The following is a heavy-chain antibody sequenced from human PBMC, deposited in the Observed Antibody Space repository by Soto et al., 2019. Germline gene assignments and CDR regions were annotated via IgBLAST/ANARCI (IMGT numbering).Heavy chain of an antibody. CDR1: GYTFTSYG. D-gene: IGHD2-15*01. CDR3: ARGLGGGSSGYYYYYMDV. Sequence: QVQLVQSGAKVKKPGASVKVSCKASGYTFTSYGISWVRQAPGQGLEWMGWISAYNGNTNYAHKLQGGVTMTTDTSTSTAYMELRSLRSDDTAVYYCARGLGGGSSGYYYYYMDVWGKGTTVTVSS. V-gene: IGHV1-18*01. CDR2: ISAYNGNT. J-gene: IGHJ6*03.